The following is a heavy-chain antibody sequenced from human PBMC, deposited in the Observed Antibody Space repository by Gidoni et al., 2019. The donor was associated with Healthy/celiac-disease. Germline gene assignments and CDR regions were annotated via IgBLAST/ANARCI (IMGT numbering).Heavy chain of an antibody. D-gene: IGHD6-13*01. J-gene: IGHJ4*02. Sequence: QVRLQASAPGLVKPSQTLSPPCTVSGGSLSSCGYYWSWIRQHPGKGLEWIGYIYYSGSTYYNPSLKSRVTISVDTSKNQFSLKLSSVTAADTAVYYCASGTGWQLVILDYWGQGTLVTVSS. V-gene: IGHV4-31*03. CDR3: ASGTGWQLVILDY. CDR1: GGSLSSCGYY. CDR2: IYYSGST.